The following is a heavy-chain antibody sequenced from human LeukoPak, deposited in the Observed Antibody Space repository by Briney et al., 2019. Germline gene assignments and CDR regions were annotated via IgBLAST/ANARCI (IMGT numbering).Heavy chain of an antibody. Sequence: ASVKVSCKASDSTFRYFGYSWVRQAPGQGLEWMGGIIPIFGTANYAQKFQGRVTITADKSTSTAYMELSSLRSEDTAVYYCARGGREDYGLDYWGQGTLVTVSS. J-gene: IGHJ4*02. CDR3: ARGGREDYGLDY. V-gene: IGHV1-69*06. CDR2: IIPIFGTA. CDR1: DSTFRYFG. D-gene: IGHD4-17*01.